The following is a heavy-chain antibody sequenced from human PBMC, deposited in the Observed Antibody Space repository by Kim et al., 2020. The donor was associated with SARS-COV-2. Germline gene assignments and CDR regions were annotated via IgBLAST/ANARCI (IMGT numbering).Heavy chain of an antibody. J-gene: IGHJ4*02. Sequence: GGSLRLSCVASGFTFRSYEMDWVRQAPGKGLEWVSYISSGGNTMYYADSVKGRFTISRDNARNALYMQMNSLRAEDTAVYYCARDAGSGLPIDYCGQGTLVTVSS. CDR2: ISSGGNTM. CDR3: ARDAGSGLPIDY. V-gene: IGHV3-48*03. CDR1: GFTFRSYE. D-gene: IGHD2-15*01.